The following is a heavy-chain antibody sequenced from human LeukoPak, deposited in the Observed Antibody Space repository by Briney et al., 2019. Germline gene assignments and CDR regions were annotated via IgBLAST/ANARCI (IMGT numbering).Heavy chain of an antibody. CDR1: GFTFSSYW. V-gene: IGHV3-7*01. J-gene: IGHJ6*03. D-gene: IGHD4-11*01. CDR2: IKQDGSEK. Sequence: PGGSLRLSCAASGFTFSSYWMSWVRQAPGKGLEWVANIKQDGSEKRYVDSVKGRFTISRDNAKNSLYLQMSSLRAEDTAVYYCTRVEETATTAAIIRKYSYYYYYMDVWGKGNTVTVSS. CDR3: TRVEETATTAAIIRKYSYYYYYMDV.